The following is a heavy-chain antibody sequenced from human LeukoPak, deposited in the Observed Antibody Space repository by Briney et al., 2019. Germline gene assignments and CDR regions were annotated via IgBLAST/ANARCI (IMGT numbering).Heavy chain of an antibody. CDR3: AKLSGYSSSWYEFDP. V-gene: IGHV3-30-3*01. Sequence: PGRSLRLSCAASGFTFNSYAMHWVRQAPGKVLEWVAVISYDGSNKYYADSVKGRFTISRDNSKNTLYPQMNSLRAEDTAVYYCAKLSGYSSSWYEFDPWGQGTLVTVSS. CDR2: ISYDGSNK. J-gene: IGHJ5*02. CDR1: GFTFNSYA. D-gene: IGHD6-13*01.